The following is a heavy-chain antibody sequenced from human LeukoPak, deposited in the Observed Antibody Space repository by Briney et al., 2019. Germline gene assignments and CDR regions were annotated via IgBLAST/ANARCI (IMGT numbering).Heavy chain of an antibody. CDR3: ARSSHQMDIRFDF. CDR1: GFTFSSGA. V-gene: IGHV3-23*01. CDR2: ISVSDGTT. Sequence: GGSLRLSCAASGFTFSSGAMNWVRQAPGKGLEWVSTISVSDGTTYYADSVKGRFTFSRDNSKNTLYLQMNSLRAEDTALYYCARSSHQMDIRFDFWGQGTLVTVSS. D-gene: IGHD5-24*01. J-gene: IGHJ4*02.